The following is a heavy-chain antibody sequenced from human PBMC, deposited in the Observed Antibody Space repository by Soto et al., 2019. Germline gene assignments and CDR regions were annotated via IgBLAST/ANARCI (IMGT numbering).Heavy chain of an antibody. CDR3: AGLSGSLDY. Sequence: QVQLQESGPGLVKPSQTLSLTCTVSGGSISSGGSYWSWIRQPPGKGLEWIGYIYYSGSTYYTPSLQSRLTISVDTSKNQFSLKLTSVTAADTAVYYCAGLSGSLDYWGQGALVTVSS. CDR2: IYYSGST. CDR1: GGSISSGGSY. D-gene: IGHD3-22*01. V-gene: IGHV4-30-4*01. J-gene: IGHJ4*02.